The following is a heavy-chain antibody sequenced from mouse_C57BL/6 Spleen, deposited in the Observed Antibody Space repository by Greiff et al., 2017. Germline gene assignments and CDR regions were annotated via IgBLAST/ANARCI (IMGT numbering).Heavy chain of an antibody. Sequence: QVQLQQPGAELMKPGASVKLSCKATGYTFTGYWIEWVKQRPGHGLEWIGEILPGSGSTNYNEKFKGKATFTADTSSNTAYMQLSSLTTEDSAIYYCASYTVDYAMDYWGQGTSVTVSS. CDR2: ILPGSGST. J-gene: IGHJ4*01. V-gene: IGHV1-9*01. CDR1: GYTFTGYW. CDR3: ASYTVDYAMDY. D-gene: IGHD1-1*01.